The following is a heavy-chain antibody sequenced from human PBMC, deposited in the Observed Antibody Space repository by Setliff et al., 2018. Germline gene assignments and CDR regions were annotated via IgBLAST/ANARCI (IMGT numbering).Heavy chain of an antibody. CDR1: GYTFTSYA. V-gene: IGHV1-3*01. Sequence: ASVKVSCKASGYTFTSYAMHWVRQAPGQRLEWMGWINAGNGNTKYSQKFQGRVTITRDTSASTAYMELSSLRSEDTAVYYCARDRVPPLFGVGSYYYMDVWGKGTTGTVS. J-gene: IGHJ6*03. D-gene: IGHD3-3*01. CDR2: INAGNGNT. CDR3: ARDRVPPLFGVGSYYYMDV.